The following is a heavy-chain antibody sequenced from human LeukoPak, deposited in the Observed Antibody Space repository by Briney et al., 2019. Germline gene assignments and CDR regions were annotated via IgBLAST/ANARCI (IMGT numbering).Heavy chain of an antibody. V-gene: IGHV3-9*01. D-gene: IGHD3-22*01. CDR1: GFTFDDYA. J-gene: IGHJ4*02. CDR3: AEEAGGYSLDS. Sequence: GGSLRLSCAASGFTFDDYAMHWVRQAPGKGLEWVSSISWNSDSIGYADSVKGRFTISRDNGKDSLYLQMNSLRIEDTAFYYCAEEAGGYSLDSWGQGTLVTVSS. CDR2: ISWNSDSI.